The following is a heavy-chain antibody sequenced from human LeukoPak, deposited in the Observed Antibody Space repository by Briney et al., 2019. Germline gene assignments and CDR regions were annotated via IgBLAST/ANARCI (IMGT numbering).Heavy chain of an antibody. V-gene: IGHV3-30-3*01. CDR1: GFTFSNYA. J-gene: IGHJ4*02. CDR2: ISHDRSNN. D-gene: IGHD3-10*01. Sequence: GGSLRLSCAASGFTFSNYAMHWARQAPGKGLELVAFISHDRSNNCHADSVKGRFTISRDNSKNTLYLQMNSLTDEDTAVYYCARDLSGSYMSDYWGQGSLVTVSS. CDR3: ARDLSGSYMSDY.